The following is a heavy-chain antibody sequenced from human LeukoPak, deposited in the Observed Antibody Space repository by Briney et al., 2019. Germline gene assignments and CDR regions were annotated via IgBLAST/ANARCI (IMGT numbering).Heavy chain of an antibody. Sequence: SETLSLTCTVSGGSISNYYWSWIRQPPGKGLEWVGYIYYSGSTNYNPSLKSRVTISVDTSKNQFSLKLSSVTAADTAVHYCARMASGSYSRDRNFDYWGQGTLVIVSS. CDR1: GGSISNYY. CDR2: IYYSGST. J-gene: IGHJ4*02. CDR3: ARMASGSYSRDRNFDY. V-gene: IGHV4-59*01. D-gene: IGHD1-26*01.